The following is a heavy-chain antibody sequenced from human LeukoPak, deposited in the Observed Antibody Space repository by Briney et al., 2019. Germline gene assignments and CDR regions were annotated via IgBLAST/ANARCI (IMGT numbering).Heavy chain of an antibody. V-gene: IGHV3-66*01. CDR3: ARSTFLSDAFDI. CDR1: GFTVSDNF. CDR2: IYIGGSP. Sequence: PGGSLRLSCAASGFTVSDNFMSWVRQAPGKGLEWLSVIYIGGSPYYADSVKGRFTISRDNSKNTLYLQMNSLTAEDTAVYYCARSTFLSDAFDIWGQGTMVTVSS. J-gene: IGHJ3*02.